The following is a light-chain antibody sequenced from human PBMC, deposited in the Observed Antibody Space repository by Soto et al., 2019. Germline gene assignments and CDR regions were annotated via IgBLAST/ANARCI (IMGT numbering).Light chain of an antibody. CDR2: EVS. J-gene: IGLJ3*02. CDR1: ISDVGGYNY. CDR3: SSYTTSGTPV. V-gene: IGLV2-14*01. Sequence: QSALTQPASVSGSPGQSITISCTGTISDVGGYNYVSWYQQHPDKAPKLMIYEVSNRPSGVSNRFSGSKSGNTASLTISGLQAEDEADYFCSSYTTSGTPVFGGGTKLTVL.